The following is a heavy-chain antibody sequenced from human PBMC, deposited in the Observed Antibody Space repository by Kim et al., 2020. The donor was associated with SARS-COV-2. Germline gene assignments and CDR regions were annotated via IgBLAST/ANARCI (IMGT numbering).Heavy chain of an antibody. V-gene: IGHV3-23*01. CDR1: GFTFNTYA. CDR2: LSTIGGTT. CDR3: ARWVHPGHFDY. Sequence: GGSLRLSCAATGFTFNTYAMSWVRQAPGKGLEWVSSLSTIGGTTYYADSVKGRFTISRDGSKDSLYLQMNSLRAEDTAVYYCARWVHPGHFDYWGQGTLV. J-gene: IGHJ4*02.